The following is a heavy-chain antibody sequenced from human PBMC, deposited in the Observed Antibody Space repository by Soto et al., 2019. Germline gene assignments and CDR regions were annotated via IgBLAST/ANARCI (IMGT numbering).Heavy chain of an antibody. CDR2: IIPIFGTA. D-gene: IGHD1-26*01. CDR3: ARAPFDIVGATTTYYYGMDV. J-gene: IGHJ6*02. Sequence: QVQLVQSGAEVKKPGSSVKVSCKASGGTFSSYAISWVRQAPGQGLEWMGGIIPIFGTAKYAQKFQGRVTITADEYTSTAYMELSSLKSEDTAVYYCARAPFDIVGATTTYYYGMDVWGQGTTVTVSS. CDR1: GGTFSSYA. V-gene: IGHV1-69*19.